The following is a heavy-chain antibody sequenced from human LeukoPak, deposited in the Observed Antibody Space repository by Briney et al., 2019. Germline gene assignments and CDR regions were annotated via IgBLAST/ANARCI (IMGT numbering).Heavy chain of an antibody. V-gene: IGHV4-4*07. CDR1: GDSISSLF. Sequence: SETLSLTCTVSGDSISSLFLSWIRQPAGKGLEWIGRIYGSRSTTYNPSLKSRVTMSVDTSKNQFSLKLTSVTAADTAVYYCARGTYYYYDSSGYWYYFDYWGQGTLVTVSS. J-gene: IGHJ4*02. CDR3: ARGTYYYYDSSGYWYYFDY. CDR2: IYGSRST. D-gene: IGHD3-22*01.